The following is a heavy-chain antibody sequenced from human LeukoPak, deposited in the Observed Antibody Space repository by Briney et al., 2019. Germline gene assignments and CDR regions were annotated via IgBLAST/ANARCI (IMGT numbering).Heavy chain of an antibody. CDR3: AKNPRLEGWIYFDS. Sequence: PGGSLRLSCAASGFTFSSFSMSWVRQAPGKGLEWVSSISGSGGRIDYADSAKGRFTISRDNYKNTLSLQMNSLTAEDTAVYYCAKNPRLEGWIYFDSWGQGILVTVSS. D-gene: IGHD1-1*01. V-gene: IGHV3-23*01. CDR1: GFTFSSFS. CDR2: ISGSGGRI. J-gene: IGHJ4*02.